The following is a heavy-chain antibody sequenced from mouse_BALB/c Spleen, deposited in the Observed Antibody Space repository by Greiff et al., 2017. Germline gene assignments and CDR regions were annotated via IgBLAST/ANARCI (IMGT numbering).Heavy chain of an antibody. J-gene: IGHJ4*01. D-gene: IGHD1-1*01. Sequence: QVQLKQPGAELVKPGASVKLSCKASGYTFNSYWMHWVKQRPGQGLVWIGEINPSNGRTNYNEKFKSKATLTVDTSSSTDYMQLSSLTSEDSAVYYCAYYYGSSDYYAMDYGGQGTSGTVSS. CDR1: GYTFNSYW. CDR3: AYYYGSSDYYAMDY. V-gene: IGHV1S81*02. CDR2: INPSNGRT.